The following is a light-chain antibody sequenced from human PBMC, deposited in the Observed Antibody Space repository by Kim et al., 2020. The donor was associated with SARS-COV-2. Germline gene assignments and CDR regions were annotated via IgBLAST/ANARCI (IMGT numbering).Light chain of an antibody. CDR1: QSISDW. J-gene: IGKJ1*01. CDR3: QQYDSSPWT. CDR2: RAS. Sequence: ASVGDRVTITCRASQSISDWLAWYQQKPGKAPTLLIYRASTLESGVPSRFSGSGSGTEFTLTISSLQPDDFATYYCQQYDSSPWTFGQGTKVDIK. V-gene: IGKV1-5*03.